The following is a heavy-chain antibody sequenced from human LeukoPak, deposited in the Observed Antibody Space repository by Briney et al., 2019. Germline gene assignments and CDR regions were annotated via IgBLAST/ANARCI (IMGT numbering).Heavy chain of an antibody. CDR3: AREGDCSGGSCYPAPFDY. Sequence: PGGSLRLSRAASGFTFSSYTMNWVRLAPGKGLEWVSSISSSSSYIYYADSVKGRFTISRDNAKNSLYLQMNSLRAEDTAVYYCAREGDCSGGSCYPAPFDYWGQGTLVTVSS. D-gene: IGHD2-15*01. CDR1: GFTFSSYT. CDR2: ISSSSSYI. V-gene: IGHV3-21*01. J-gene: IGHJ4*02.